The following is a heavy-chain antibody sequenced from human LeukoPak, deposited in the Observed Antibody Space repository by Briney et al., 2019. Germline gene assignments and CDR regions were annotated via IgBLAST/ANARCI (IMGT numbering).Heavy chain of an antibody. V-gene: IGHV3-23*01. J-gene: IGHJ4*02. CDR1: GFTFSTFA. CDR2: IVASGGGT. Sequence: GGSLRLSCAASGFTFSTFAMSWVRQAPGKGLEWVSGIVASGGGTNYADSVKGRLTISRDNSKNTLYLQMNSLRAEDTAVYFCARVYCSGGTCRYNFDFWGQGTLVTVSS. CDR3: ARVYCSGGTCRYNFDF. D-gene: IGHD2-15*01.